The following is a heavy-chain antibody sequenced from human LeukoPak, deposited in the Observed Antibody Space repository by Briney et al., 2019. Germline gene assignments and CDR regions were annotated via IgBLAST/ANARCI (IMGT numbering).Heavy chain of an antibody. J-gene: IGHJ4*02. CDR2: ISSSSSYI. D-gene: IGHD4-17*01. V-gene: IGHV3-21*01. Sequence: GGSLRLSCAASGFTFSSYSMNWVRQAPGKGLEWVSSISSSSSYIYYADSVKGRFTISRDNAKNSLYLQMSSLRAEDTAVYYCARGGDYGDYSCFDYWGQGTLVTVSS. CDR3: ARGGDYGDYSCFDY. CDR1: GFTFSSYS.